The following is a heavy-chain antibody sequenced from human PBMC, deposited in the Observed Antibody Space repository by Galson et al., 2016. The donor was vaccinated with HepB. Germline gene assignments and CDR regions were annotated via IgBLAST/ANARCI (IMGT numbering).Heavy chain of an antibody. J-gene: IGHJ4*02. Sequence: SLRLSCAGSGFTFSTYVMHWVRQAPGKGLEWVALILYDGSNKNYADSVKGRFTISRDNSKNTLYLQLNSLRPEDTAVYYCAREDPHCISTSCYERGLDYWGQGTLVTVAS. CDR2: ILYDGSNK. V-gene: IGHV3-30-3*01. CDR3: AREDPHCISTSCYERGLDY. CDR1: GFTFSTYV. D-gene: IGHD2-2*01.